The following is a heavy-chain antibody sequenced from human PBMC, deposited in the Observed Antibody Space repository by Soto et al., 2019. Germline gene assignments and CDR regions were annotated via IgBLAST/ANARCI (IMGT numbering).Heavy chain of an antibody. Sequence: GGSLRLSCAASGIPFSTTYMNWVRQAPGKGLEWVGRIKSKIVGETTDFSAPVKGRFALSRDDSKNTVSLQMNSLKSEDTAIYYCSTDNCRSSTCYLNYWGQGALVTVSS. J-gene: IGHJ4*02. CDR1: GIPFSTTY. CDR2: IKSKIVGETT. V-gene: IGHV3-15*07. CDR3: STDNCRSSTCYLNY. D-gene: IGHD2-2*01.